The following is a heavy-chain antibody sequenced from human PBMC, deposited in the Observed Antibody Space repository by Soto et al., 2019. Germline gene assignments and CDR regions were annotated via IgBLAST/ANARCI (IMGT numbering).Heavy chain of an antibody. V-gene: IGHV3-23*01. CDR2: ISGSGGST. Sequence: EVQLLESGGGLVQPGGSLRLSCAASGFTFSSYAMSWVRQAPGKGLEWVSAISGSGGSTYYADSVKGRFTISRDNSKNPLYLQMNSLRAEDTAVYYCAKVVTTVKYYYYYGMDVWGQGTTVTVSS. CDR1: GFTFSSYA. D-gene: IGHD4-17*01. J-gene: IGHJ6*02. CDR3: AKVVTTVKYYYYYGMDV.